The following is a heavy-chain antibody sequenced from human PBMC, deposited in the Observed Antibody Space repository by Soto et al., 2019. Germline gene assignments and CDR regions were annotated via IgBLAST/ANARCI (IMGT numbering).Heavy chain of an antibody. CDR3: ATGEGSYGDFFDY. D-gene: IGHD5-18*01. V-gene: IGHV1-24*01. Sequence: AGVTVSCKVSGYTLTDLSMHWVRQARGKGLEWMGGFDPEDGETIYAQKFQCIVTMTEDTSTDTAYMELSSLRSKDTAVYAWATGEGSYGDFFDYWGQGTLVTVSS. J-gene: IGHJ4*02. CDR1: GYTLTDLS. CDR2: FDPEDGET.